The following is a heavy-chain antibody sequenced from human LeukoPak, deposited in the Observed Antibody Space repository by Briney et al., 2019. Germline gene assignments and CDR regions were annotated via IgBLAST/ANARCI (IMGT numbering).Heavy chain of an antibody. V-gene: IGHV4-39*01. CDR1: GGSISSSSYY. CDR3: ARVIVVVPAAIWNAFDI. J-gene: IGHJ3*02. CDR2: IYYSGST. Sequence: PSETLSLTCTVSGGSISSSSYYWGWIRQPPGKGLEWIGSIYYSGSTYYNPSLKSRVTISVDTSKNQFSLKLSSVTAADTAVYYCARVIVVVPAAIWNAFDIWGQGTMVTVSS. D-gene: IGHD2-2*01.